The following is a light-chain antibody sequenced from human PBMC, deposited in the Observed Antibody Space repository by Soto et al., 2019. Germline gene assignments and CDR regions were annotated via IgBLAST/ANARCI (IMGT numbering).Light chain of an antibody. CDR2: KTS. CDR3: QEYNSYSP. Sequence: DIQMTQSPSTLSASVGDRVTITCRASQSISSRLAWYQQKAGKAPKLLIYKTSSLESGVPSRFSGSGSGTAFTLTISSLQPDAFATYYCQEYNSYSPFGGGTKVEIK. V-gene: IGKV1-5*03. CDR1: QSISSR. J-gene: IGKJ4*02.